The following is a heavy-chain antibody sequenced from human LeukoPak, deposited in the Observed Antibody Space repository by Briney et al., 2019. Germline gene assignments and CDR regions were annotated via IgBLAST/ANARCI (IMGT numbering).Heavy chain of an antibody. Sequence: ASVKASCKASGYTFTGYYMHWVRQAPGQGLEWMGWINPNSGGTNYAQKFQGRVTMTRDMSISTAYMELSRLRSDDTAVYYCARAYYDILTGYYNFDYWGQGTLVTVSS. V-gene: IGHV1-2*02. J-gene: IGHJ4*02. CDR2: INPNSGGT. D-gene: IGHD3-9*01. CDR3: ARAYYDILTGYYNFDY. CDR1: GYTFTGYY.